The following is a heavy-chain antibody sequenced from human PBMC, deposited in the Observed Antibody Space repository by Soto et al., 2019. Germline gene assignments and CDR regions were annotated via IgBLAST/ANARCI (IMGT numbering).Heavy chain of an antibody. J-gene: IGHJ5*02. CDR3: GREGYCTNGVCTMAWFDP. Sequence: EAQLVESGGGLVKPGGSLRLSCAASGFTFSSYSMNWVRQAPGKGLEWVSSISSSSSYIYYADSVKGRFTISRDNAKNSLYLQMNSLRAEDTAVYYCGREGYCTNGVCTMAWFDPWGQGTLVTVSS. D-gene: IGHD2-8*01. V-gene: IGHV3-21*01. CDR1: GFTFSSYS. CDR2: ISSSSSYI.